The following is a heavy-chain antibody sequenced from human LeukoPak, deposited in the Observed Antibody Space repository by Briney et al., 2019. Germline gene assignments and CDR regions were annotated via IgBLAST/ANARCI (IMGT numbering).Heavy chain of an antibody. CDR3: ARSQWLVVHTNWFDP. CDR2: IYGGGST. Sequence: GGSLRLSCAASGFTVSSRYMSWVRQAPGKGLEWVSLIYGGGSTNYADSVKGRFTISRDNSKNMLYLQMNSLRAEDTAVYYCARSQWLVVHTNWFDPWGQGTLVTVSS. D-gene: IGHD6-19*01. J-gene: IGHJ5*02. CDR1: GFTVSSRY. V-gene: IGHV3-66*01.